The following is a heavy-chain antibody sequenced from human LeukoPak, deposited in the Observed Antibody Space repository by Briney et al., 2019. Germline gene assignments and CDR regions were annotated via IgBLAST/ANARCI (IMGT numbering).Heavy chain of an antibody. CDR1: GYTFTSYA. CDR3: ARMGYCTRATCGGAFDF. J-gene: IGHJ4*02. Sequence: GESLKISCKASGYTFTSYAMNWVRQAPGQGLEWMGWINTNTENPAYAQGFTGRFVFSVDISVSTAYLQINSLKAEDTAVYYCARMGYCTRATCGGAFDFWGQGTLVTVSS. V-gene: IGHV7-4-1*02. D-gene: IGHD2-8*01. CDR2: INTNTENP.